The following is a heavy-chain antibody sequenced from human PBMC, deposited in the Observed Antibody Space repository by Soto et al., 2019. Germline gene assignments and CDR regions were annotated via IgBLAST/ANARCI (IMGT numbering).Heavy chain of an antibody. CDR3: ARHPGHCSSTSCFGYYSMDV. D-gene: IGHD2-2*01. J-gene: IGHJ6*02. CDR2: IYYSGST. V-gene: IGHV4-39*01. CDR1: DASITSPSYY. Sequence: SETLSLTCSVSDASITSPSYYWAWIRQPPGEGLEWIGTIYYSGSTHYNPSLKGRVTISVDTAKNQFSLKLSSVTAADTAVYYCARHPGHCSSTSCFGYYSMDVWGQGTTVTVSS.